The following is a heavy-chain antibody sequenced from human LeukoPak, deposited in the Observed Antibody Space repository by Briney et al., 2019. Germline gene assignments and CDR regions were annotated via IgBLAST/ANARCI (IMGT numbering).Heavy chain of an antibody. J-gene: IGHJ4*02. CDR3: ARVEFDWLLAGYFDY. Sequence: SETLSLTCTVSGGSISSYYWSWIRQPPGKGLEWIGEINHSGSTNYNPSLKSRVTISVDTSKNQFSLKLSSVTAADTAVYYCARVEFDWLLAGYFDYWGQGTLVTVSS. V-gene: IGHV4-34*01. CDR2: INHSGST. CDR1: GGSISSYY. D-gene: IGHD3-9*01.